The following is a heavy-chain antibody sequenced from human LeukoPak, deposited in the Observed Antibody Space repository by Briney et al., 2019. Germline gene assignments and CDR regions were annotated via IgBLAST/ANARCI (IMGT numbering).Heavy chain of an antibody. D-gene: IGHD3-10*01. CDR2: IYLGDSDT. CDR1: GHRFTSYW. Sequence: ESLKISCKGSGHRFTSYWIGWVRQMPGKGLEWMGIIYLGDSDTRYSPSFQGQVTISADKSINTAYLQWSSLKASDTAMYYCARLAGSGSSNWFDPWGQGTLVTVSS. J-gene: IGHJ5*02. V-gene: IGHV5-51*01. CDR3: ARLAGSGSSNWFDP.